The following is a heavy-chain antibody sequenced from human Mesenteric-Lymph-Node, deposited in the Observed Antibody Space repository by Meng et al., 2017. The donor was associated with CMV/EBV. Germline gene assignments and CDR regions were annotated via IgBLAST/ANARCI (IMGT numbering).Heavy chain of an antibody. V-gene: IGHV3-30-3*01. Sequence: GGSLGLSCAASGFTFSSYAMHWVRQAPGKGLEWVAVISYDGSNKYYADSVKGRFTISRDNSKNTLYLQMNSLRAEDTAVYYCELLWSNFDYWGQGTLVTVSS. CDR1: GFTFSSYA. CDR3: ELLWSNFDY. D-gene: IGHD2-2*01. CDR2: ISYDGSNK. J-gene: IGHJ4*02.